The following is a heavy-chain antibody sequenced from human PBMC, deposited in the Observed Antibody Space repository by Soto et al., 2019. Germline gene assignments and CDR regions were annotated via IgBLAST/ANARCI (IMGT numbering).Heavy chain of an antibody. CDR2: IYSGGST. J-gene: IGHJ4*02. D-gene: IGHD3-3*01. V-gene: IGHV3-53*01. CDR1: GFTVSSNY. Sequence: EVQLVESGGGLIQPGGSLRLSCAASGFTVSSNYMSWVRQAPGKGLEWVSVIYSGGSTYYADSVKGRFTISRDNSMNNVYIQMTGLCAGDTAVYYCARVLVVGGTSCDFWGGYYWYFDYWGQGTLVTFSS. CDR3: ARVLVVGGTSCDFWGGYYWYFDY.